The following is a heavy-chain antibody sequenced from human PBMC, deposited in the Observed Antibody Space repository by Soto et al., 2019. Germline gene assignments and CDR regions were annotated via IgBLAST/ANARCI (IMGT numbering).Heavy chain of an antibody. J-gene: IGHJ5*02. Sequence: SETLSLTCTVCGCSVSSSTYYWGWIRQPPGKGLEWIGSMYSGGNTYYNPSLKSRVTVSVDTSKNHFSLKLTSVTAADTAMYYCARQPYDSTGYYYGAWGQGTLVTVSS. D-gene: IGHD3-22*01. CDR1: GCSVSSSTYY. CDR3: ARQPYDSTGYYYGA. CDR2: MYSGGNT. V-gene: IGHV4-39*02.